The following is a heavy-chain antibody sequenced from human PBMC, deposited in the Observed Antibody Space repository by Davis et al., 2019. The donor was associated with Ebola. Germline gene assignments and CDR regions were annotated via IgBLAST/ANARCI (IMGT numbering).Heavy chain of an antibody. J-gene: IGHJ6*03. V-gene: IGHV3-30*03. Sequence: GESLKISCAASGFTFSSYGMHWVRQAPGKGLEWVAVISYDGSNKYYADSVKGRFTISRDNSKNTLYLQMNSLRAEDTAVYYCARVEIRFLEWLFDYYMDVWGKGTTVTVSS. CDR3: ARVEIRFLEWLFDYYMDV. CDR2: ISYDGSNK. CDR1: GFTFSSYG. D-gene: IGHD3-3*01.